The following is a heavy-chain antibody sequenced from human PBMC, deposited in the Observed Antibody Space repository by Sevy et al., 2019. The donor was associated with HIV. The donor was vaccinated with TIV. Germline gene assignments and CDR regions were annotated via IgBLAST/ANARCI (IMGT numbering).Heavy chain of an antibody. J-gene: IGHJ4*02. Sequence: SESLSLTCTVSSASVSSISYYWSWIRQPPGKGLEWMGYIHDTGSTNYNPSLKSRLTMSVDTSKNQFSLILTSVTAADTAVYYCARFRRAMPASPYFDTWGQGTLVTVSS. D-gene: IGHD2-2*01. CDR1: SASVSSISYY. V-gene: IGHV4-61*01. CDR3: ARFRRAMPASPYFDT. CDR2: IHDTGST.